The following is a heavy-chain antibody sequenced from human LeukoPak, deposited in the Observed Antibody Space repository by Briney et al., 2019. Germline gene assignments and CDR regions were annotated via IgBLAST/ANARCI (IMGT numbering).Heavy chain of an antibody. CDR2: IYTSGST. CDR3: ARVLRGYNYFDY. J-gene: IGHJ4*02. CDR1: GDSISNYY. Sequence: SETLSLTCTVSGDSISNYYWNWIRQPAGKGLEWIGRIYTSGSTNYNPSLKSRVTMSVDTSKNQFSLKLSSVTAADTAVYFCARVLRGYNYFDYWGQGTLVTVSS. V-gene: IGHV4-4*07. D-gene: IGHD6-13*01.